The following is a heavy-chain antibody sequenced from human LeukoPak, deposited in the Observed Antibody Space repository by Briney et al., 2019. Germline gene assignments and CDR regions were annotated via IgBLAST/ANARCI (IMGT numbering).Heavy chain of an antibody. CDR3: ARDPNGSGPDFDC. CDR1: GFTFISYA. J-gene: IGHJ4*02. D-gene: IGHD3-10*01. Sequence: PGGSLRHSCAASGFTFISYAMNWVRQAPGKGLGWVSRLCGNGCNQYYAASVKGRFTISRDNSKNTLFLQMNSLRAEDTAIYYCARDPNGSGPDFDCWGQGTLVTVSS. V-gene: IGHV3-23*01. CDR2: LCGNGCNQ.